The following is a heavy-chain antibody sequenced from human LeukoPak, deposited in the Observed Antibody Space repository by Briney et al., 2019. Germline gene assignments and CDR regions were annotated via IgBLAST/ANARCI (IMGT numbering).Heavy chain of an antibody. J-gene: IGHJ4*02. CDR2: ITNTPNYI. V-gene: IGHV3-21*01. Sequence: PGGSLRPSCAASGFILSTYTITWVRQAPGKGLEWVSSITNTPNYIYYADSVKGRFTISRDNANNSLYLQMDSLRAEDTAVYYCWRDSPYDTSIWGQGTLVTVSS. CDR3: WRDSPYDTSI. CDR1: GFILSTYT. D-gene: IGHD3-16*01.